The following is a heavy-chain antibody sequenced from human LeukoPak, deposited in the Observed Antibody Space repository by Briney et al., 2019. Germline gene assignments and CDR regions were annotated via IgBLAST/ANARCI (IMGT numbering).Heavy chain of an antibody. CDR1: GYSFTTYW. D-gene: IGHD6-25*01. CDR2: IDPSDSYT. Sequence: GASLRISCRGSGYSFTTYWISWVRQMPGKGLEWMGRIDPSDSYTKYNPSFQGHVTISADKSISTAYLQWSSLKASDSAMYYCARRYSSDYYWDDWGQGTLVTVSS. J-gene: IGHJ4*02. CDR3: ARRYSSDYYWDD. V-gene: IGHV5-10-1*01.